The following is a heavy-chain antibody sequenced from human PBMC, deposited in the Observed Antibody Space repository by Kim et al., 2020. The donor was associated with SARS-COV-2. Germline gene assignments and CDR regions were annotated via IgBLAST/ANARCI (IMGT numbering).Heavy chain of an antibody. D-gene: IGHD3-3*01. V-gene: IGHV3-23*01. CDR3: AKPHGYDFWSGYPIRGYYYYGMDV. J-gene: IGHJ6*02. CDR1: GFTFSSYA. CDR2: ISGSGGST. Sequence: GGSLRLSCAASGFTFSSYAMSWVRQAPGKGLEWVSAISGSGGSTYYADSVKGRFTISRDNSKNTLYLQMNSLRAEDTAVYYCAKPHGYDFWSGYPIRGYYYYGMDVWGQGTTVTVSS.